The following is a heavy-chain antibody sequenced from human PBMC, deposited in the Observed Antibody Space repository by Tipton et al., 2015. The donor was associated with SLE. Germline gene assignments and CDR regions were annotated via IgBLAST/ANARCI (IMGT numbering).Heavy chain of an antibody. CDR3: SRYYEPYYGMDV. V-gene: IGHV3-49*03. CDR1: GFTFGDYA. J-gene: IGHJ6*02. D-gene: IGHD3-3*01. CDR2: IRSASYGGTT. Sequence: SLRLSCTASGFTFGDYAVIWFRRAPGKGLEWVGFIRSASYGGTTEYAASVRGRFTISRDDSKNIGYQQMNSLKTEDTAVYYCSRYYEPYYGMDVWGQGTTVTVSS.